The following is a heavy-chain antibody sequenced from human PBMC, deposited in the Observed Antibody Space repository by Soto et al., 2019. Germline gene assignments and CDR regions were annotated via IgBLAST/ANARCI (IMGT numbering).Heavy chain of an antibody. CDR3: AKGSQYSRKSADDI. D-gene: IGHD6-6*01. V-gene: IGHV3-23*01. CDR2: ISGSGGST. CDR1: GFTFSSYA. Sequence: GGSLRLCCAASGFTFSSYAMSWVRQAPGKGLEWVSAISGSGGSTYYADSVKGRFTISRDNSKNTLYLQMNSLRAEDTAVYYCAKGSQYSRKSADDIWGQGTMVTVSS. J-gene: IGHJ3*02.